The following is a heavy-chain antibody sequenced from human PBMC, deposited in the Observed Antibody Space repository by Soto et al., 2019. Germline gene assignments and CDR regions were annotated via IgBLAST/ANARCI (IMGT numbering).Heavy chain of an antibody. J-gene: IGHJ4*02. CDR3: ARDAGYGDYAVDY. Sequence: QVQLVQSGAEVKKPGASVKVSCKASGYTFTNYYMHWVRQAPGQGLEWMGIINPSGGSTSYAQKLEGRVTMPGDTSKGRVYMEVSSLRSEDTGVYYCARDAGYGDYAVDYWGQGTLVTVCS. CDR2: INPSGGST. V-gene: IGHV1-46*04. CDR1: GYTFTNYY. D-gene: IGHD4-17*01.